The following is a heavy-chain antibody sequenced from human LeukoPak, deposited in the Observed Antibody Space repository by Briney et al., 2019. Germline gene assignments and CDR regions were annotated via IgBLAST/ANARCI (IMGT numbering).Heavy chain of an antibody. CDR1: GFTFSGFW. CDR3: ARSSYSSSSSV. J-gene: IGHJ3*01. CDR2: INSDGSEG. V-gene: IGHV3-7*03. D-gene: IGHD6-6*01. Sequence: GGSLRLSCAASGFTFSGFWMSWSRQAPGKGLEWVASINSDGSEGYYADVVKGRFTISRDNAKNSLYLQINSLGAEDTAVYYCARSSYSSSSSVWGQGTMVTVSS.